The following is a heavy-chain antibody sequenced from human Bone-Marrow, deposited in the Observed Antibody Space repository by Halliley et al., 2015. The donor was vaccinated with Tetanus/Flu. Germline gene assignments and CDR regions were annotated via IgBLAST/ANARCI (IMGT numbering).Heavy chain of an antibody. J-gene: IGHJ5*02. V-gene: IGHV4-31*03. Sequence: TLSLTCTVSGGSITSDSFYWSWIRQDPRKGLEWIGYIFHSGSAYYNPSLRSRLTISVDTSKNQFSLRLPSVTAADPAIYYCARAVPGMWQDFTGSDPRGPGMLVTVSS. CDR1: GGSITSDSFY. D-gene: IGHD1-26*01. CDR2: IFHSGSA. CDR3: ARAVPGMWQDFTGSDP.